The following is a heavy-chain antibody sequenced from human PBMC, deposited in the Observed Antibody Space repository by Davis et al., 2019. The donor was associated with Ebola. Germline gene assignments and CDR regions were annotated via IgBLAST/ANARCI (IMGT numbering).Heavy chain of an antibody. Sequence: GESLKISCAASGFAFRNYAMHWVRQAPGKGLEWVALIYYDGTNNYYADSVKGRVAVSRDNSKNTLYLSLNSLRAEDSAVYYCVRGGKWMATVVDYWGQGTLVTVSS. CDR3: VRGGKWMATVVDY. CDR2: IYYDGTNN. V-gene: IGHV3-33*01. CDR1: GFAFRNYA. D-gene: IGHD5-24*01. J-gene: IGHJ4*02.